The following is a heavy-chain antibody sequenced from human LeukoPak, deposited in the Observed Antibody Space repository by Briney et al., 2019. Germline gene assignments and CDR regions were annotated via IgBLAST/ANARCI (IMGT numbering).Heavy chain of an antibody. CDR1: GGSISSGGCY. D-gene: IGHD3-22*01. V-gene: IGHV4-39*07. CDR3: ARSPGITMIVVVITTVAFDI. J-gene: IGHJ3*02. CDR2: IYHSGST. Sequence: SETLSLTCTVSGGSISSGGCYWSWIRQPPGKGLEWIGSIYHSGSTYYNPSLKSRVTISVDTSKNQFSLKLSSVTAADTAVYYCARSPGITMIVVVITTVAFDIWGQGTMVTVSS.